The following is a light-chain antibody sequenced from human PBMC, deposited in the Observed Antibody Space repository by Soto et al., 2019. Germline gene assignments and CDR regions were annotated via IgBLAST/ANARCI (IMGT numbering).Light chain of an antibody. J-gene: IGKJ1*01. CDR1: QSITGW. Sequence: DIQMTQSTHTLSASVGDRVTSSCLASQSITGWLAWFQQKPGKAHKLLISKASTLKSGVTSRFSGSGSGTEFTITISSLQPEDFATFYCQQYSTFPRTVGPGTKVEIK. CDR3: QQYSTFPRT. V-gene: IGKV1-5*03. CDR2: KAS.